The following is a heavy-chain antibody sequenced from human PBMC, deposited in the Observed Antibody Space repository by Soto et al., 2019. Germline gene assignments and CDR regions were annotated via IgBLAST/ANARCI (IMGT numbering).Heavy chain of an antibody. V-gene: IGHV1-3*01. J-gene: IGHJ3*02. CDR2: INADNGNT. D-gene: IGHD3-22*01. Sequence: ASVKVSCKASGYTFTSYAMHWVRQAPGQRLEWMGWINADNGNTKYSQKFQGRVTITRDTSASTAYMELSSLRSEDTAVYYCARGENYYDTTRLDAFDIWGQGTMVTVSS. CDR1: GYTFTSYA. CDR3: ARGENYYDTTRLDAFDI.